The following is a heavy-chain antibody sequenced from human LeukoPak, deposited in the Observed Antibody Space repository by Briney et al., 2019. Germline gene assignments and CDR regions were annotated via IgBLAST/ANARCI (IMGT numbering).Heavy chain of an antibody. D-gene: IGHD3-22*01. J-gene: IGHJ4*02. Sequence: SETLSLTCTVSGGSISSGGYYWSWIRQHPGKGLEWIGYIYYSGSTYYNPSLKSRVTISVDTSKNQFSLKLSSVTAADTAVYYCARESRNYYDSSGRRGIDYWGQGTLVTVSS. CDR2: IYYSGST. V-gene: IGHV4-31*03. CDR3: ARESRNYYDSSGRRGIDY. CDR1: GGSISSGGYY.